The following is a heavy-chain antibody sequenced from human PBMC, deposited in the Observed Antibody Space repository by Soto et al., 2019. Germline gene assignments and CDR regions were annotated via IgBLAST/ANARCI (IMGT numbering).Heavy chain of an antibody. CDR3: ARGCPKIVVVVAAPPCYFDY. CDR2: INHSGST. V-gene: IGHV4-34*01. CDR1: GGFVSSGNYY. Sequence: SETLSLTCAVYGGFVSSGNYYWSWIRQPPGKGLEWIGEINHSGSTNYNPSLKSRVTISVDTSKNQFSLKLSSVTAADTAVYYCARGCPKIVVVVAAPPCYFDYWGQGTLVTVSS. J-gene: IGHJ4*02. D-gene: IGHD2-15*01.